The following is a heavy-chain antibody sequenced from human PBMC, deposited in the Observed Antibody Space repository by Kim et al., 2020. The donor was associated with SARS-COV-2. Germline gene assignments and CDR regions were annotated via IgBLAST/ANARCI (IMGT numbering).Heavy chain of an antibody. D-gene: IGHD6-6*01. Sequence: PSLKRRVTMSVDKSKNQFSLKLSSVTAADTAVYYCARCPVDSSSFWFDPWGQGTLVTVSS. V-gene: IGHV4-4*02. J-gene: IGHJ5*02. CDR3: ARCPVDSSSFWFDP.